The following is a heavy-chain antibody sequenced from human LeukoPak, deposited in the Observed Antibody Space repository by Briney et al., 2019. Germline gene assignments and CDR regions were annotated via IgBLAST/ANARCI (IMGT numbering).Heavy chain of an antibody. CDR3: ARVAPDYDFWSGYLLSWLIDY. V-gene: IGHV4-39*01. D-gene: IGHD3-3*01. J-gene: IGHJ4*02. Sequence: SETLSLTCTVSGGSISSDSYYWAWIRQPPGKGLEWIASIYYSGSTYYNPSLKSRVTISVDTSKNQFSLKLSSVTAADTAVYYCARVAPDYDFWSGYLLSWLIDYWGQGTLVTVSS. CDR2: IYYSGST. CDR1: GGSISSDSYY.